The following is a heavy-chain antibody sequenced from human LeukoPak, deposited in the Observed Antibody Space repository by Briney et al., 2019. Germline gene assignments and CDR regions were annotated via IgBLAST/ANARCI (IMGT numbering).Heavy chain of an antibody. V-gene: IGHV1-69*04. Sequence: SVKVSCKASGGTFSSYAISWVRQAPGQGLEWMGRIIPILGIANYAQKFQGRVTITADKSTSTAYMELSSLRSEDTAVYYCARDTPYSSSWSLPYYYYGMDVWAKGPRSPSP. CDR3: ARDTPYSSSWSLPYYYYGMDV. J-gene: IGHJ6*02. D-gene: IGHD6-13*01. CDR2: IIPILGIA. CDR1: GGTFSSYA.